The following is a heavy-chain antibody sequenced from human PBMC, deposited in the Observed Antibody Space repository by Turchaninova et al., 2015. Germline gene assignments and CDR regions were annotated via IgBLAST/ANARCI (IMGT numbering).Heavy chain of an antibody. CDR1: GYSFTTYW. D-gene: IGHD5-12*01. Sequence: EVQLVQSGAEVKKPGEYLRISCKGSGYSFTTYWITWVRLMPGKGLEWMGRFAPSDSYNDYSPSFQGHVTISADKSINTAYLQWSSLRASDTAMYYCARVDGATGYWYFDLWGRGTLVTVSS. CDR2: FAPSDSYN. CDR3: ARVDGATGYWYFDL. V-gene: IGHV5-10-1*03. J-gene: IGHJ2*01.